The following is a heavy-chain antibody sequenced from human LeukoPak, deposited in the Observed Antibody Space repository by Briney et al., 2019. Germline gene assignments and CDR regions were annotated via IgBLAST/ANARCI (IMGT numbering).Heavy chain of an antibody. D-gene: IGHD2-21*01. J-gene: IGHJ3*02. Sequence: ASVKVSCKASGYTFTSYAISWVRQAPGQGLEWMGGIIPIFGTANYAQKFQGRVTITTDESTSTAYMELSSLRSEDTAVYYCARESTKSHSRAFDIWGQGTMVTVSS. CDR1: GYTFTSYA. CDR2: IIPIFGTA. CDR3: ARESTKSHSRAFDI. V-gene: IGHV1-69*05.